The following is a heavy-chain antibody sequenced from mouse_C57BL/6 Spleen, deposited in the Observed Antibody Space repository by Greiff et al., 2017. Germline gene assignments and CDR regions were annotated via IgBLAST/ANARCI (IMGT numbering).Heavy chain of an antibody. CDR3: ARQGDYYGSSTGYFDV. CDR2: ISNGGGST. Sequence: EVMLVESGGGLVQPGGSLKLSCAASGFTFSDYYMYWVRQTPEKRLEWVAYISNGGGSTYYPDTVKGRFTISRDNAKNTLYLQMSRLKSEDTAMYYCARQGDYYGSSTGYFDVWGTGTTVTVSS. V-gene: IGHV5-12*01. J-gene: IGHJ1*03. D-gene: IGHD1-1*01. CDR1: GFTFSDYY.